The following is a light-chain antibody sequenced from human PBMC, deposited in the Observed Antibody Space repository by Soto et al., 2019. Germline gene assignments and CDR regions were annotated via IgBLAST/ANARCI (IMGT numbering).Light chain of an antibody. CDR3: QKYNTVPAT. Sequence: DIQMTQSPPSLSASVGDRVTITCRASQDNGNSLAWYQQKPGTVPKLLIYSASTLQSGVPSRFSGSGSGTDFTLTISSLQPEDVAAYYCQKYNTVPATFGQGTRLEIK. CDR1: QDNGNS. J-gene: IGKJ5*01. CDR2: SAS. V-gene: IGKV1-27*01.